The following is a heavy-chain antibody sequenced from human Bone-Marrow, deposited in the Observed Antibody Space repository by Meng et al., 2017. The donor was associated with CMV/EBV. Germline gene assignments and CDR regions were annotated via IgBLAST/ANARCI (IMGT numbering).Heavy chain of an antibody. J-gene: IGHJ5*02. Sequence: SETLSLTCTVSGGSISSSSYYWGWIRQPPGKGLEWIGSIYYSGSAYYNPSLKSRGMLSLDTSKNQISLKMTSVTAADTAVYYCARCVSSPDSTDWFDPWGQGTLVTVSS. D-gene: IGHD2-21*01. V-gene: IGHV4-39*07. CDR1: GGSISSSSYY. CDR2: IYYSGSA. CDR3: ARCVSSPDSTDWFDP.